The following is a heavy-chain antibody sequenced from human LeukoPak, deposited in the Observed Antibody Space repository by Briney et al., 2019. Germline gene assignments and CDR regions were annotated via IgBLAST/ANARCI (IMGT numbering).Heavy chain of an antibody. CDR2: ILSTGTT. CDR3: ATVKYDYGDPVGWFDP. V-gene: IGHV3-23*01. Sequence: GGSLRLSCAASGFPFSASAMTWVRQAPGKGLERVSHILSTGTTYYADSMRGRFTISRDNSKSTLYLLMTSLRADDTAVYYCATVKYDYGDPVGWFDPWGQGTLVTVSS. D-gene: IGHD4-17*01. CDR1: GFPFSASA. J-gene: IGHJ5*02.